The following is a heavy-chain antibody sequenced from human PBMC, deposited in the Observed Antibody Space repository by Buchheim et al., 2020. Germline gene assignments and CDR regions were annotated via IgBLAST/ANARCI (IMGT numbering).Heavy chain of an antibody. Sequence: QVQLVQSGVEVKTPGASVKVSCKASGYTFTSFAIHWVRQAPGQRLEWVGRINGDSGQTKYSQNFMGRVAITSDTAETTVYMELTRLSSEDTGIYYCARFPLEPDSLGFYSFYMDVWGKGTT. J-gene: IGHJ6*03. CDR2: INGDSGQT. CDR1: GYTFTSFA. V-gene: IGHV1-3*01. D-gene: IGHD3-10*01. CDR3: ARFPLEPDSLGFYSFYMDV.